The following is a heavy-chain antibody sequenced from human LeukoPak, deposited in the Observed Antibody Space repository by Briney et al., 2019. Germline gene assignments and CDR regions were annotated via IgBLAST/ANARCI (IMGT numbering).Heavy chain of an antibody. V-gene: IGHV3-20*04. CDR1: GFTFDDYG. D-gene: IGHD3-10*01. CDR3: ARRITMVRGVNIRYYFDY. J-gene: IGHJ4*02. Sequence: GGSLRLFCAASGFTFDDYGMSWVRQAPGKGLEWVSGINWNGGSTGYADSVKGRFTISRDNAKNSLYLQMNSLRAEDTALYYCARRITMVRGVNIRYYFDYWGQGTLVTVSS. CDR2: INWNGGST.